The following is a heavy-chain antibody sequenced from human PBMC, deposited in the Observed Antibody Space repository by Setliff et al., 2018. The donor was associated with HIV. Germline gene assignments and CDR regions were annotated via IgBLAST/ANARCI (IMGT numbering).Heavy chain of an antibody. CDR3: ARAPPPPLRYFDWEPLDAFDI. J-gene: IGHJ3*02. D-gene: IGHD3-9*01. CDR2: ISTYNGKT. V-gene: IGHV1-18*01. CDR1: GYTFISYG. Sequence: GASVKVSCKASGYTFISYGISWVRQAPGQGLEWIGWISTYNGKTNYAQKVQGRVTMTRDAFTSTAYMDLESLTSDDTAVYSCARAPPPPLRYFDWEPLDAFDIWGQGTMVTVSS.